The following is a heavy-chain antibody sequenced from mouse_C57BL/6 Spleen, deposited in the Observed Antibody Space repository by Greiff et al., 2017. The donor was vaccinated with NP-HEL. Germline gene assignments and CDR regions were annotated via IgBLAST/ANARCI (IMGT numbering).Heavy chain of an antibody. CDR1: GYTFTSYW. J-gene: IGHJ4*01. V-gene: IGHV1-52*01. D-gene: IGHD2-5*01. CDR2: IDPSDSET. CDR3: ARSSNPYAMDY. Sequence: QVQLQQPGAELVRPGSSVKLSCKASGYTFTSYWMHWVKQRPIQGLEWIGNIDPSDSETHYNQKFKDKATLTVDKSSSTAYMQLSSLTSEDSAVYYCARSSNPYAMDYWGQGTAVTVSS.